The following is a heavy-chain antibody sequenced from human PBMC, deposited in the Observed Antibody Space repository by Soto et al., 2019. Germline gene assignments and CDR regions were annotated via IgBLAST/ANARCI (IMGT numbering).Heavy chain of an antibody. Sequence: PGGSLRLSCAASGFTFSDYYMSWIRQAPGKGLEWVSYIGSSGSTKYYAYSVKGRFTISRDNAKNSLYLQMNSLRAKDTAVYYCARDKDYYDSSGYLREYYFDYWGQGTLVTVSS. CDR2: IGSSGSTK. J-gene: IGHJ4*02. CDR3: ARDKDYYDSSGYLREYYFDY. D-gene: IGHD3-22*01. CDR1: GFTFSDYY. V-gene: IGHV3-11*01.